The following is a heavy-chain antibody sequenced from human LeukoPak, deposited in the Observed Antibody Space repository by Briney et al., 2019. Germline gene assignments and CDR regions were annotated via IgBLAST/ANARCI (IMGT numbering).Heavy chain of an antibody. D-gene: IGHD6-13*01. CDR3: AKGPYSSRWYHFDY. Sequence: GGSLRLSCAASGLTFSNYAMTWVRQAPGKGLEWVSTISGGGGVTKYADPVKGRFTITRDDSTNTLFLQMNSLRVEDTALYFCAKGPYSSRWYHFDYRGQGTLVTVSS. J-gene: IGHJ4*02. CDR2: ISGGGGVT. CDR1: GLTFSNYA. V-gene: IGHV3-23*01.